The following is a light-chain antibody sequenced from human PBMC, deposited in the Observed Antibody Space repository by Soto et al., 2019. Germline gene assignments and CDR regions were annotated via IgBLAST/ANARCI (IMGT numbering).Light chain of an antibody. V-gene: IGLV4-69*01. CDR3: QTWATGPDWV. CDR2: LDSDGSH. Sequence: QPVLTQSPSASASPGASVKLTCTLSSGHSSYTIVWHQQQPDKGPRYLMNLDSDGSHYKGDGIPDRFSGSSSGTERYLTISSLQSEDEADYYCQTWATGPDWVFGGGTKLTVL. J-gene: IGLJ3*02. CDR1: SGHSSYT.